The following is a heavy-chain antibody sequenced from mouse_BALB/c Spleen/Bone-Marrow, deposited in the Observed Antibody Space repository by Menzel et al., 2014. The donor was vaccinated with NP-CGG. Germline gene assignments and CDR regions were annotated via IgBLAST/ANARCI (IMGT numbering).Heavy chain of an antibody. CDR2: INSNGGST. CDR1: GFTFSSYG. J-gene: IGHJ2*01. V-gene: IGHV5-6-3*01. D-gene: IGHD2-1*01. Sequence: EVMLVESGGGLVQPGGSLKLSSAASGFTFSSYGMSWVRQTPDKRLELVASINSNGGSTYYPDSVKGRFTISRDNAKNTLSLQMSSLKSEDTAMYYCARGNYGNYVDYFDYWGQGTTLTVSS. CDR3: ARGNYGNYVDYFDY.